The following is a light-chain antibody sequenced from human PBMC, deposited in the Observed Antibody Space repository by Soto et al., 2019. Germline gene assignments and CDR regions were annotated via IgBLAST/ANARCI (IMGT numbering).Light chain of an antibody. Sequence: QSALTQPASVSGSPGQSITISCTGTSSDVGGYEFVSWYQQHPDKAPKLMIYEVSNRPSGVSSRFSGSKSGNTASLTISGLQAEDEADYYCGSYTGSIYVFGTGTKLTVL. CDR2: EVS. J-gene: IGLJ1*01. V-gene: IGLV2-14*01. CDR3: GSYTGSIYV. CDR1: SSDVGGYEF.